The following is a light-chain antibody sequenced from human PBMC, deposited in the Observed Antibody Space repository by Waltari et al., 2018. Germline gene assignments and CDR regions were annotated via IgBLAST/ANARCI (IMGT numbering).Light chain of an antibody. J-gene: IGKJ1*01. CDR3: QQYYSTPWT. Sequence: DIVMTQSPDSLAVSLGERATINCKTSLSVLYSSNKKNHLAWYQQKPGQPPKLLIHWASTRESGVPDRFSGSGSGTDFTLTISSLQAEDVAVYYCQQYYSTPWTFGQGTKVEIK. CDR2: WAS. CDR1: LSVLYSSNKKNH. V-gene: IGKV4-1*01.